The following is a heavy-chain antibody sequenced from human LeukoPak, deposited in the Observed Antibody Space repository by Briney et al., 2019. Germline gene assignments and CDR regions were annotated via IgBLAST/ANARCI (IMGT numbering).Heavy chain of an antibody. CDR3: ARGPSRLYYYDSSGYSEEYFQH. CDR2: IYYSGST. D-gene: IGHD3-22*01. CDR1: GGSISSYY. Sequence: SETLSLTCTVSGGSISSYYWSWIRQPPGKGLEWIGYIYYSGSTNYNPSLKSRVTISVDTSKNQFSLKLSSVTAADTAVYYCARGPSRLYYYDSSGYSEEYFQHWGQGTLVTVSS. J-gene: IGHJ1*01. V-gene: IGHV4-59*01.